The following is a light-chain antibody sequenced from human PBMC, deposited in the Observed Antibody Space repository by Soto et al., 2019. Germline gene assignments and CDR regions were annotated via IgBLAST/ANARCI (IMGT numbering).Light chain of an antibody. CDR1: QSISSSN. J-gene: IGKJ3*01. CDR3: QQYNNWPGT. CDR2: GAS. Sequence: EIVLTQSPGTLSLSPGERATLSCRASQSISSSNLAWYQQKPGQAPRLLIYGASTRATGIPARFSGSGSGTEFTLTISSLQSEDFAVYYCQQYNNWPGTFGPGTKVDIK. V-gene: IGKV3-15*01.